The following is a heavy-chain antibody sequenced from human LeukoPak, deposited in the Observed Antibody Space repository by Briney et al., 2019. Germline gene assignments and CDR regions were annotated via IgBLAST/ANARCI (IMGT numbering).Heavy chain of an antibody. Sequence: PSETLSLPCTVSGGSISSYYWSWIRQPPGKGLEWIGYIYYSGSTNYNPSLKSRVTISVDTSKNQFSLKLSSVTAADTAVYYCARISGYSYGYWGWFDPWGQGTLVTVSS. CDR1: GGSISSYY. J-gene: IGHJ5*02. V-gene: IGHV4-59*01. CDR3: ARISGYSYGYWGWFDP. D-gene: IGHD5-18*01. CDR2: IYYSGST.